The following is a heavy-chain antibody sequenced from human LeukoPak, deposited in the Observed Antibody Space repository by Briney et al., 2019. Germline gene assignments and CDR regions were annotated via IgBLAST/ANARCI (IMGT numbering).Heavy chain of an antibody. Sequence: ASVKVSCKASGYTFTGYYMHWVRQAPGQGLEWMGWINSNSGGTNYAQKFQGRVTMTRDTSISTAYMELSRLRSDDTAVYYCARGMVRGVNNWFDPWGQGTLVTVSS. J-gene: IGHJ5*02. CDR1: GYTFTGYY. D-gene: IGHD3-10*01. CDR3: ARGMVRGVNNWFDP. V-gene: IGHV1-2*02. CDR2: INSNSGGT.